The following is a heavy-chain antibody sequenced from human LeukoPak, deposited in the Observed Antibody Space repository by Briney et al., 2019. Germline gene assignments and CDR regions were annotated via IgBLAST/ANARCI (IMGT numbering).Heavy chain of an antibody. D-gene: IGHD4-11*01. V-gene: IGHV3-23*01. CDR1: GFTFSSYA. J-gene: IGHJ5*02. CDR2: ISGSGGST. Sequence: GGSLRLSCAASGFTFSSYAMSWVRQAPGKGLEWVSAISGSGGSTYYADSVKGRFTISRDNSKNTLYLQMNSLRAEDTAVYYCAKEGSYSNYPAYNWFVPWRQGTLVTVSS. CDR3: AKEGSYSNYPAYNWFVP.